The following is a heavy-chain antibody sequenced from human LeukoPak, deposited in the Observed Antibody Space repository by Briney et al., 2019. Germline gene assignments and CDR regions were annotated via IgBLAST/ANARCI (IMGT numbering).Heavy chain of an antibody. CDR1: GFTVSRNY. J-gene: IGHJ4*02. D-gene: IGHD1-26*01. Sequence: GGSLRLSCAASGFTVSRNYMSWVRQAPGKGLEWVSVIYSADSAYYADPVRGRFTISRDNSKNTLYLQMNSLRADDTAVYCCAREVGGGATNYFDYWGQGTLVTVSS. V-gene: IGHV3-53*01. CDR3: AREVGGGATNYFDY. CDR2: IYSADSA.